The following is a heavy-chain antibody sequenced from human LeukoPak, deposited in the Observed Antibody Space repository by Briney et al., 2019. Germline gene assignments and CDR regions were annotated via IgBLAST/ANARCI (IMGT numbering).Heavy chain of an antibody. CDR2: ISSSSSYI. J-gene: IGHJ4*02. CDR3: ARIEGYCSSTSCWGVYFDY. CDR1: GFTFSSYS. V-gene: IGHV3-21*01. D-gene: IGHD2-2*01. Sequence: GGSLRLSCAASGFTFSSYSMNWVRQAPGKGLEWVSSISSSSSYIYYADSVKGRFTISRDNAKNSLYLQMYSLRAEDTAVYYCARIEGYCSSTSCWGVYFDYWGQGILVTVSS.